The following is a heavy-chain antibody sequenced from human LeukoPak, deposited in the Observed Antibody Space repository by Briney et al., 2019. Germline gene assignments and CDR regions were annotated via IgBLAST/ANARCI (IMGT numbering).Heavy chain of an antibody. D-gene: IGHD6-13*01. CDR3: ARDGPSIAAAGNNYFDY. CDR2: ISSSGSTI. J-gene: IGHJ4*02. V-gene: IGHV3-48*03. Sequence: PGGSLRLSCAASGFTFSDNEINWVRQAPGKGLEWVSYISSSGSTISYADSVKGRFTISRDNAKNSLYLQMNSLRAEDTAVYYCARDGPSIAAAGNNYFDYWGQGTLVTVSS. CDR1: GFTFSDNE.